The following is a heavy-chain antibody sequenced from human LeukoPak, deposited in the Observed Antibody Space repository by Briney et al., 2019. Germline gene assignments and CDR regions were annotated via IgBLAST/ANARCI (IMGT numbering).Heavy chain of an antibody. V-gene: IGHV4-34*01. CDR2: INHSGST. Sequence: PGGSLRLSCAASGFTFSSYSMNWVRQPPGKGLEWIGEINHSGSTNYNPSLKSRVTISVDTSKNQFSLKLSSVTAADTAVYYCARGEHTYYYGSGAPARIFDYWGQGTLVTVSS. CDR1: GFTFSSYS. CDR3: ARGEHTYYYGSGAPARIFDY. J-gene: IGHJ4*02. D-gene: IGHD3-10*01.